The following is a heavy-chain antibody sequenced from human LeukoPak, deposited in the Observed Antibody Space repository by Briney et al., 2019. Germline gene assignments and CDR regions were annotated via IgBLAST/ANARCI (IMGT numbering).Heavy chain of an antibody. V-gene: IGHV3-15*01. CDR3: ITDENYYDSSGYHYRDY. J-gene: IGHJ4*02. CDR1: GFSFSNAW. CDR2: IKRKTDGGTA. D-gene: IGHD3-22*01. Sequence: PGGSLRLSCAASGFSFSNAWMNWVRQAPGKGLEWVGLIKRKTDGGTADYAAPVKGRFTISRDDSKNTVHLQMNSLKTEDTAAYYCITDENYYDSSGYHYRDYWGQGTLVTVSS.